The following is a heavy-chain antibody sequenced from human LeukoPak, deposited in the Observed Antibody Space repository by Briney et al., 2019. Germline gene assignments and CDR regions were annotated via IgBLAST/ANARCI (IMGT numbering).Heavy chain of an antibody. CDR3: ATETDDY. D-gene: IGHD2-21*02. CDR1: GFTLSSNY. Sequence: GGSLRLPCAASGFTLSSNYMSWVRQAPGKGLEWVSVIYSGGGTYYADSVKGRFTISRDNSKNTVYLQMNSLRAEDTAVYYCATETDDYWGQGTLVTVS. V-gene: IGHV3-66*01. J-gene: IGHJ4*02. CDR2: IYSGGGT.